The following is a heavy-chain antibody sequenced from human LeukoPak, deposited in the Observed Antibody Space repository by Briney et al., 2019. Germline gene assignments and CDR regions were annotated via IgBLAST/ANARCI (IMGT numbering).Heavy chain of an antibody. Sequence: TGRSLRLSCVVSGFTFSSYGMHWVRQGPGKGLERVALIWYDGSNKYYADSVKGRFTISRDNSKNTLYLQMNSLRADDTAVYYCARDVFTTYDTGGGYFDYWGQGTLVTVSS. CDR1: GFTFSSYG. J-gene: IGHJ4*02. CDR2: IWYDGSNK. D-gene: IGHD3-22*01. CDR3: ARDVFTTYDTGGGYFDY. V-gene: IGHV3-33*01.